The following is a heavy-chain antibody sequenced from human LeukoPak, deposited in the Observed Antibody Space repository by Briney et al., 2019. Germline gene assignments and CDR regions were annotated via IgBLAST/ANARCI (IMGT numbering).Heavy chain of an antibody. CDR1: GYSISSGYY. CDR2: IYYSGST. J-gene: IGHJ4*02. D-gene: IGHD6-19*01. Sequence: SETLSLTCTVSGYSISSGYYWGWTRQPPGKGLEWIGSIYYSGSTYYNPSLKSRVTISVDTSKNQFSLKLSSVTAADTAVYYCAREHPSIAVAGGDYWGQGTLVTVSS. V-gene: IGHV4-38-2*02. CDR3: AREHPSIAVAGGDY.